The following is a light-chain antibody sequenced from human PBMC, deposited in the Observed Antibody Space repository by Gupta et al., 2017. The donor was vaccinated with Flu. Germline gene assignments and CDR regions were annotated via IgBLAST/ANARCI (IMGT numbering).Light chain of an antibody. Sequence: QSALTQPASVSGSAGQSITISCTGTSSDVGGYNFVSWYQQDPGKAPKLLIYEDTKRPSGVSERFSGSKSGNTASLTISGLQAGDEAGYYCCSYASNTHYVFGSGTKVTVI. CDR1: SSDVGGYNF. V-gene: IGLV2-23*01. CDR3: CSYASNTHYV. CDR2: EDT. J-gene: IGLJ1*01.